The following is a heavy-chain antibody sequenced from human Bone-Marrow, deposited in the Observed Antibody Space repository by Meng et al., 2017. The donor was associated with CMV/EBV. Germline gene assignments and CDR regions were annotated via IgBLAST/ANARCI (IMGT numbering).Heavy chain of an antibody. V-gene: IGHV1-46*01. CDR1: GCTFTSYY. J-gene: IGHJ6*02. D-gene: IGHD3-9*01. CDR2: INPSGGST. Sequence: ASVKVSCKASGCTFTSYYMHWVRQAPGQGLEWMGIINPSGGSTSYAQKFQGRVTMTRDTSTSTVYMELSSLRSEDTAVYYCARDFLLQGFGRYFDWPRYYYGMDVWGQGTTVTVSS. CDR3: ARDFLLQGFGRYFDWPRYYYGMDV.